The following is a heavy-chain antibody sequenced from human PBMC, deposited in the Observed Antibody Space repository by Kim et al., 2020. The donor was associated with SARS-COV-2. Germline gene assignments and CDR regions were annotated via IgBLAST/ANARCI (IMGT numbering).Heavy chain of an antibody. D-gene: IGHD6-19*01. J-gene: IGHJ4*02. CDR3: ARENSSGWYYFDY. V-gene: IGHV1-3*01. Sequence: SQKFQGRVTITRDTSASTAYMELSSLRSEDTAVYYCARENSSGWYYFDYWGQGTLVTVSS.